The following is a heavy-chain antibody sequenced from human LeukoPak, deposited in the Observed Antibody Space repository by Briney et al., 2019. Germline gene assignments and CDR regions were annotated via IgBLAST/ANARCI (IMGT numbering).Heavy chain of an antibody. V-gene: IGHV1-69*04. J-gene: IGHJ5*02. CDR2: IIPIFGIA. D-gene: IGHD3-3*01. CDR3: AREARYYDFWSGPNWFDP. Sequence: SVKVSCKASGGTSSSYAISWVRQAPGQGLEWMGRIIPIFGIANYAQKFQGRVTITADKSTSTAYMELSSLRSEDTAVYYCAREARYYDFWSGPNWFDPWGQGTLVTVSS. CDR1: GGTSSSYA.